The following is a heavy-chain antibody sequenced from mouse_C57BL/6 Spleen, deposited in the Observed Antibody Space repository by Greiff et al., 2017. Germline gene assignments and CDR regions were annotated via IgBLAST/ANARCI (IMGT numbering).Heavy chain of an antibody. D-gene: IGHD4-1*02. Sequence: VQLQQSGAELVKPGASVQMSCKASGYAFSSYWMNWVKQRPGKGLEWIGQIYPGDGDTNYNGKFKGKATLTADKSSSTAYMQRSSLTSEDSAVYFCARLGAPQLYWYFDVWGTGTTVTVSS. CDR2: IYPGDGDT. CDR3: ARLGAPQLYWYFDV. CDR1: GYAFSSYW. J-gene: IGHJ1*03. V-gene: IGHV1-80*01.